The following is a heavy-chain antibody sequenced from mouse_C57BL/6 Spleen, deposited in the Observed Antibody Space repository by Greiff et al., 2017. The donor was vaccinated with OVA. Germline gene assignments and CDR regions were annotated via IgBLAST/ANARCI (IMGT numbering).Heavy chain of an antibody. D-gene: IGHD1-1*01. CDR1: GFTFSDYG. CDR2: ISSGSSTI. J-gene: IGHJ2*01. V-gene: IGHV5-17*01. Sequence: EVQLVESGGGLVKPGGSLKLSCAASGFTFSDYGMHWVRQAPEKGLEWVAYISSGSSTIYYADTVKGRCTISRDNAKNTLFLQMNSLRSEATAMYDCARDNGSSYGYWGQGTTLTVSS. CDR3: ARDNGSSYGY.